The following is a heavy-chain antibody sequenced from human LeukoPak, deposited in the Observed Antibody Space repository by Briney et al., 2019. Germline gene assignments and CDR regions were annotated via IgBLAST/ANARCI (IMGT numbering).Heavy chain of an antibody. V-gene: IGHV3-30*02. CDR3: AKDYRILHYRSASYGGFDY. J-gene: IGHJ4*02. D-gene: IGHD6-19*01. CDR1: GFTFRSYG. Sequence: PGGSLRLSCGASGFTFRSYGMHWVRQAPGKGLEWVAFTRYDGSNKYYADSVKGRFTISRDNSKKTLYLQMNSLRAEDTVVYYCAKDYRILHYRSASYGGFDYWGQGNLVTVSS. CDR2: TRYDGSNK.